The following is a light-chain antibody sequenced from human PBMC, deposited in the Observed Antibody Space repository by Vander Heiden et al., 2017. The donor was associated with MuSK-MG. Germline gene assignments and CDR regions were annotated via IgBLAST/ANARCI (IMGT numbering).Light chain of an antibody. CDR2: GAS. CDR1: QSVSSN. V-gene: IGKV3-15*01. CDR3: QQYNNWPQT. Sequence: EIVMTQSPVTLSVSPGERATLSCRASQSVSSNLAWNQQKPGQPPRLFISGASTGATGIPARFSGSGSGTDFTLTISSLQSEDFAVYYCQQYNNWPQTFGQGTKVEIK. J-gene: IGKJ1*01.